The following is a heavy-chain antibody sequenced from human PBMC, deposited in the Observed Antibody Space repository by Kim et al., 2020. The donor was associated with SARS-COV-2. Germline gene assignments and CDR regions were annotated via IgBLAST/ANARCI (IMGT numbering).Heavy chain of an antibody. D-gene: IGHD3-16*02. CDR1: GFTFSSYS. CDR3: ARDDYVWGSYRYQGANWFDP. Sequence: GGSLRLSCAASGFTFSSYSMNWVRQAPGKGLEWVSYISSSSITIYYADSVKGRFTISRDNAKNSLYLQMNSLRDEDTAVYYCARDDYVWGSYRYQGANWFDPWGQGPLVTVSS. J-gene: IGHJ5*02. V-gene: IGHV3-48*02. CDR2: ISSSSITI.